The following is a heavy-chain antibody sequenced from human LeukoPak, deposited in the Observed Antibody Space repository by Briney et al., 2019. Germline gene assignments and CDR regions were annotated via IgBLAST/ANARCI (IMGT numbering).Heavy chain of an antibody. J-gene: IGHJ4*02. CDR2: INPNSGGT. V-gene: IGHV1-2*02. Sequence: ASVQVSCKGSGYTFTGYYMHWVRQAPGQGLEWMGWINPNSGGTNYAQKFQGRVTMTRDTSISTAYMELRRLRSDDTAVYYCARSILDSFWVVIKEFDYWGQGTLVTVSS. D-gene: IGHD2-21*01. CDR3: ARSILDSFWVVIKEFDY. CDR1: GYTFTGYY.